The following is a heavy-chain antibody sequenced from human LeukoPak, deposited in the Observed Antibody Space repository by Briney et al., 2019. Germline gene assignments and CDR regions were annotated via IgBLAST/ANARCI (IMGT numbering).Heavy chain of an antibody. CDR2: IRSKANSYAT. J-gene: IGHJ4*02. D-gene: IGHD3-22*01. V-gene: IGHV3-73*01. Sequence: GGSLRHSCAASGFTFSGSAMHWVRQASGKGLEWVGRIRSKANSYATAYAASVKGRFTISRDDSKNTAYLQMNSLKTEDTAVYYCTRHRDYYDSSGYFHGDWGQGTLVTVSS. CDR3: TRHRDYYDSSGYFHGD. CDR1: GFTFSGSA.